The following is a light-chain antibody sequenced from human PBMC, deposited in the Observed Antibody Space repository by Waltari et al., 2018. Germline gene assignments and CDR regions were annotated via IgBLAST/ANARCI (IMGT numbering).Light chain of an antibody. CDR2: EFS. J-gene: IGLJ1*01. CDR3: CSHGGSNNFYI. Sequence: QSALTQPRPVSGSPGQSVTISFTGTSRDVGGYNYVSWYQRHPGKVPKLLLYEFSRRPSGGPDRVSGSKSGNTASLTVSGLQAEDEADYYCCSHGGSNNFYIFGTGTKVTVL. CDR1: SRDVGGYNY. V-gene: IGLV2-11*01.